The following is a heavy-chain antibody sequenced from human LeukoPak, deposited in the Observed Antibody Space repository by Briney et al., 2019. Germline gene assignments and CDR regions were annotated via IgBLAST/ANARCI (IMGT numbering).Heavy chain of an antibody. Sequence: GASVKVSCKASGYTFTGYYMHWVRQAPGQGLEWMGWINPNGGATNYAQNFQGRVTMTRDTSISTAYMEMSRLRSDDTAVYYCTRDVTRGGDYWGQGTLVTVSS. CDR3: TRDVTRGGDY. J-gene: IGHJ4*02. CDR1: GYTFTGYY. D-gene: IGHD3-3*01. V-gene: IGHV1-2*02. CDR2: INPNGGAT.